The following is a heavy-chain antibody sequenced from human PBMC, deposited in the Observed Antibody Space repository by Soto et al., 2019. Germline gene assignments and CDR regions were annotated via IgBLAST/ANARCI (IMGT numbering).Heavy chain of an antibody. CDR1: GFTFSSYA. CDR2: ISGSGGST. CDR3: AKDSAVTPFYFDY. J-gene: IGHJ4*02. D-gene: IGHD4-4*01. Sequence: EVQLLESGGGLVQPGGSLRLSCAASGFTFSSYAMSWVRQAPGAGLEWVSGISGSGGSTHYADSVKGRFTISRDNSKNTLFLQLNSLRAEDTAIYYCAKDSAVTPFYFDYWGQGTLVTVSS. V-gene: IGHV3-23*01.